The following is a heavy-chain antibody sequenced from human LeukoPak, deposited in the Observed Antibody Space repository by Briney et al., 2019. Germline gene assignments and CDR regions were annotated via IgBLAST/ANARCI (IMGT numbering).Heavy chain of an antibody. V-gene: IGHV3-30*02. J-gene: IGHJ4*02. D-gene: IGHD6-13*01. Sequence: GGSLRLSCAASGFTFSSYGMHWVRQAPGKGLEWVAFIRYDGSNKYYADSVKGRFTISRDNSKNTLYLQMNSLRAEDTAVYYCAKDLGNSSQLSFDYWGQGTLVTVSS. CDR2: IRYDGSNK. CDR3: AKDLGNSSQLSFDY. CDR1: GFTFSSYG.